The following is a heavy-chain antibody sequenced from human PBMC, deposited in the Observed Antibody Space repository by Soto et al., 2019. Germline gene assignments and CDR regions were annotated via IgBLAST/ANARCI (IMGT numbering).Heavy chain of an antibody. J-gene: IGHJ4*02. CDR2: ISYDGSNK. V-gene: IGHV3-30-3*01. D-gene: IGHD3-22*01. CDR3: ARDIGTMIVEYYFDY. Sequence: GSLRLSCAASGFTFSSYAMHWVRQAPGKGLEWVAVISYDGSNKYYADSVKGRFTISRDNSKNTLYLQMNSLRAEDTAVYYCARDIGTMIVEYYFDYWGQGTPVTVSS. CDR1: GFTFSSYA.